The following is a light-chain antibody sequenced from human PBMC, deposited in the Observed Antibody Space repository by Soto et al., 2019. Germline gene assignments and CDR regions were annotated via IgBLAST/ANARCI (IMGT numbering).Light chain of an antibody. Sequence: DIQMTQSPSSLSASVGDRVTITCRASQAIRYDLGWYQQKPGTAPKRLIYATFTLQIGVPSRFSGSGSGTEFTLTINSLQPEDFATYYCLQYSSNPRTFGQGTRVDI. CDR3: LQYSSNPRT. V-gene: IGKV1-17*01. CDR1: QAIRYD. J-gene: IGKJ1*01. CDR2: ATF.